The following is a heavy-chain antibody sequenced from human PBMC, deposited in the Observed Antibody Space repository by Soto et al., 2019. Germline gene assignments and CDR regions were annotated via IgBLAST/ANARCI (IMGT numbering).Heavy chain of an antibody. CDR3: VRSGDNYNLLDY. V-gene: IGHV3-11*06. D-gene: IGHD1-1*01. CDR2: SSNSGSFT. J-gene: IGHJ4*02. CDR1: GFTFSDHY. Sequence: GGSLRLSCAASGFTFSDHYMSWIRQAPGKGLEWIGYSSNSGSFTRYADSVKGRFSISRDNAKNSLYLQINSLRGDDTAIYYCVRSGDNYNLLDYWGQGTPVTVS.